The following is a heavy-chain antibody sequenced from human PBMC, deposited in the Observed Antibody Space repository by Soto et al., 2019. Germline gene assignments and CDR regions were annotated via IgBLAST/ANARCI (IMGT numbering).Heavy chain of an antibody. CDR3: ARCYCSVGSCFTCWHFDL. Sequence: QGQLVQSGAEVRKPGASVKVSCQASGYIFNNYGLSWVRQVPGQGLEWVGWVGPYVGNTDYAPKFRARVPMTADPTSNTAYMELRSLTSDDSALYYCARCYCSVGSCFTCWHFDLWGRGTLVSVSS. CDR2: VGPYVGNT. V-gene: IGHV1-18*01. D-gene: IGHD6-19*01. CDR1: GYIFNNYG. J-gene: IGHJ2*01.